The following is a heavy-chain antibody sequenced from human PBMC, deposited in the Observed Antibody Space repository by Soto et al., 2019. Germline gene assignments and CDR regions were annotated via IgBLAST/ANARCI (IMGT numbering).Heavy chain of an antibody. Sequence: QVQLQESGPGLVKPSQTLSLTCTVSGGSISSGGYYWSWIRQHPGKGLEWIGYIYYSGSTYYNPSLTSRVTISVDTSKNQFSLKLSSVTAADTAVYYCARLRGPVTPELDVWGQGTLVTVSS. V-gene: IGHV4-31*03. CDR2: IYYSGST. J-gene: IGHJ4*02. CDR3: ARLRGPVTPELDV. D-gene: IGHD4-17*01. CDR1: GGSISSGGYY.